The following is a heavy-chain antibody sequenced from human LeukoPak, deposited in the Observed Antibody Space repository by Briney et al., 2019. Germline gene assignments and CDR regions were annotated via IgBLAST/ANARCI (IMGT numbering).Heavy chain of an antibody. J-gene: IGHJ2*01. D-gene: IGHD5-18*01. CDR1: GGSISSGGYY. CDR3: ARPNPDTAMVPDWYFDL. V-gene: IGHV4-31*03. Sequence: SSETLSLTCTVSGGSISSGGYYWSWIRQHPGKGLEWIGYNYYSGSTYYNPSLKSRVTISVDTSKNQFSLKLSSVTAADTAVYYCARPNPDTAMVPDWYFDLWGRGTLVTVSS. CDR2: NYYSGST.